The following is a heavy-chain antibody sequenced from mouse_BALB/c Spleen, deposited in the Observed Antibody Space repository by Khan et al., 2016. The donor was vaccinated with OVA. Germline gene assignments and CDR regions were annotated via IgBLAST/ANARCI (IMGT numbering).Heavy chain of an antibody. CDR3: ASRILYYYGSNFGEYYFDY. D-gene: IGHD1-1*01. V-gene: IGHV3-2*02. J-gene: IGHJ2*01. CDR2: ISYSGDT. CDR1: GYSITSDYA. Sequence: EVQLQESGPGLVKPSQSLSLTCTVTGYSITSDYAWNWIRQFPGNKLEWMGYISYSGDTAYNPSLKSRISITRDTSKNPFFLQLNSVTTEDTATYYCASRILYYYGSNFGEYYFDYWGQGTTLTVSS.